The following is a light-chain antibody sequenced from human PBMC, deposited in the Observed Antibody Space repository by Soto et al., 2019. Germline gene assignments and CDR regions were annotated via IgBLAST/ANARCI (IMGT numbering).Light chain of an antibody. CDR1: SSNIGSNT. Sequence: QSVLTQPPSASGTPGQRVTISCSGSSSNIGSNTVNWYQQLPGAAPKLLMYGNNQRPSGVPDRFSGSRSGTSASLAISGLQSDDESEYYCAAWDGSLNGGVFGGGTKLTVL. CDR2: GNN. V-gene: IGLV1-44*01. J-gene: IGLJ3*02. CDR3: AAWDGSLNGGV.